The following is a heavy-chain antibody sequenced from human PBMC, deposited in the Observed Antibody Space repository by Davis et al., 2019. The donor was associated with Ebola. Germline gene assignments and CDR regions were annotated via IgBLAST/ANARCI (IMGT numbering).Heavy chain of an antibody. V-gene: IGHV3-48*01. D-gene: IGHD2-15*01. J-gene: IGHJ4*02. Sequence: GGSLRLSCAASGFTFSSYSMNWVRQAPGKGLEWVSYISSSSSTIYYADSVKGRFTISRDNSKNTLYLQMNSLRAEDTAIYYCAKTVVVITARFDNWGQGTLVTVSS. CDR2: ISSSSSTI. CDR3: AKTVVVITARFDN. CDR1: GFTFSSYS.